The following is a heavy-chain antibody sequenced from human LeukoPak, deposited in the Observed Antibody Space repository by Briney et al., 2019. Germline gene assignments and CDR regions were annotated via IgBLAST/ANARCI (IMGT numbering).Heavy chain of an antibody. CDR1: GFTVSSNY. CDR3: ARSRGYYSYCFDY. D-gene: IGHD3-22*01. Sequence: GGSQRLSCAASGFTVSSNYMSWVRQAPGKGLEWVSFTYSGGSTYFADSVKGRFTISRDNAKNSLYLQMNSLRAEDTAVYYCARSRGYYSYCFDYWGQGTLVTVSS. J-gene: IGHJ4*02. V-gene: IGHV3-66*01. CDR2: TYSGGST.